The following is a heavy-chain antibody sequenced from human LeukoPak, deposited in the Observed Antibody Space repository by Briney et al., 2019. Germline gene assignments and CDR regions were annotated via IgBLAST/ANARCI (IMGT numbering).Heavy chain of an antibody. J-gene: IGHJ4*02. CDR3: ARGTTGYEPFDY. D-gene: IGHD5-12*01. V-gene: IGHV4-61*02. Sequence: SETLSLTCTVSGGSISSGSYYWSWIRQPAGKGLEWIGRIYTSGSTNYNPSLKSRVTISVDTSKNQFSLKLSSVTAADTAVYYCARGTTGYEPFDYWGQGTLVTVSP. CDR2: IYTSGST. CDR1: GGSISSGSYY.